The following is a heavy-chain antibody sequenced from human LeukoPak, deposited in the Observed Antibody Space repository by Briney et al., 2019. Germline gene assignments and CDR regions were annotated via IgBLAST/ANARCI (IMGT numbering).Heavy chain of an antibody. CDR3: AKAPEGEPVGFDY. D-gene: IGHD1-14*01. CDR1: GFTFSSYG. J-gene: IGHJ4*02. CDR2: IRYDGSNK. V-gene: IGHV3-30*02. Sequence: QTGGSLRLSCAASGFTFSSYGMHWVRQAPGKGLEWVAFIRYDGSNKYYADSVKGRFTISRDNSKNTLYLQMNSLRAEDTAVCYCAKAPEGEPVGFDYWGQGTLVTVSS.